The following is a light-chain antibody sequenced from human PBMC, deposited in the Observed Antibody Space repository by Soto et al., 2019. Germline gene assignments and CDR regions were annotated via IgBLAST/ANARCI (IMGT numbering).Light chain of an antibody. J-gene: IGKJ2*01. CDR1: QSVSSSY. CDR2: GAS. CDR3: QQYGSSPL. Sequence: EIVLTQSPGTLSLSPGERATLSCRASQSVSSSYLAWYQKKPGPAPRLLIYGASSRATGISDRFSGSGSGTDFTLTISRLEPEDFAVYYCQQYGSSPLFGQGTKLEIK. V-gene: IGKV3-20*01.